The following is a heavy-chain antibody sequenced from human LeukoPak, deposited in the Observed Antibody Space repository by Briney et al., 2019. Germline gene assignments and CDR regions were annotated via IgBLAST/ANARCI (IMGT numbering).Heavy chain of an antibody. CDR2: IIPIFGTA. D-gene: IGHD1-26*01. CDR1: GGTFSSYA. V-gene: IGHV1-69*05. CDR3: ARDELLLPAASDI. J-gene: IGHJ3*02. Sequence: SVKVSCKASGGTFSSYAISWVRQAPGQGLEWMGRIIPIFGTANYAQKFQGRVTITTDESTSTAYMELSSLRSEDTAVYYCARDELLLPAASDIWGQGTMVTVSS.